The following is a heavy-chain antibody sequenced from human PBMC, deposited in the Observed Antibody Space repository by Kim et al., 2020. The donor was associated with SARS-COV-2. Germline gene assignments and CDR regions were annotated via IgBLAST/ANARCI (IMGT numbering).Heavy chain of an antibody. J-gene: IGHJ4*02. CDR3: ARHRPSVAGYFFDY. Sequence: ASVKVSCKTSGYTFNNYFIHWVRQAPGQGLEWMGRINPNSADTAYAQRFQGRVTMARDSSITTTYLELNTLTSDDTAIYFCARHRPSVAGYFFDYLGQGT. V-gene: IGHV1-2*06. D-gene: IGHD6-19*01. CDR2: INPNSADT. CDR1: GYTFNNYF.